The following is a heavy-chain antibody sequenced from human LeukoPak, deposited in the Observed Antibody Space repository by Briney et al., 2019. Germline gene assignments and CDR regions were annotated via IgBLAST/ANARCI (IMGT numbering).Heavy chain of an antibody. Sequence: PGGSLRLSCAASAFTFSRYGMHWVRQAPGKGLEWVAFIRYDGSNKYYADSVKGRFTISRDNSKNTLYRQMNSLRAEDTAVYYCAKEIWPPVTTPGWTYFDYWGQGALVTVSS. D-gene: IGHD4-17*01. J-gene: IGHJ4*02. CDR1: AFTFSRYG. V-gene: IGHV3-30*02. CDR3: AKEIWPPVTTPGWTYFDY. CDR2: IRYDGSNK.